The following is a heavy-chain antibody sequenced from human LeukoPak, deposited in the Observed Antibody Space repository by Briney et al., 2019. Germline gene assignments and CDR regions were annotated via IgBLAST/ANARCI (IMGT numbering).Heavy chain of an antibody. V-gene: IGHV3-23*01. J-gene: IGHJ3*01. CDR2: ISGRSAAT. Sequence: GGSLRLSCAASGFIFSTTDMGWVRQTPGKGLEWVFAISGRSAATYYADSVTGRFTISRDNSRNTLYLQMHSLRAEDTAIYFCAKGGYFAYDFWGQGTKVTVSP. CDR3: AKGGYFAYDF. D-gene: IGHD2-2*03. CDR1: GFIFSTTD.